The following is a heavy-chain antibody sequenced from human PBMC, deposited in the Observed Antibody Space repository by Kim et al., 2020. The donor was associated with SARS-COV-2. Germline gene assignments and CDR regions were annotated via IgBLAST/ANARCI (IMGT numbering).Heavy chain of an antibody. V-gene: IGHV4-39*01. Sequence: SETLSLTCTVSGGSINSSSYYWGWIRQSPGKGLEWIGSFYYSGSNCDNPYLKSCVTITLDATNNQFFLKLSPVTAADTAMYYCARHRNGGTCYSPFDYWGQGTLVTVSS. CDR2: FYYSGSN. J-gene: IGHJ4*02. CDR1: GGSINSSSYY. D-gene: IGHD2-15*01. CDR3: ARHRNGGTCYSPFDY.